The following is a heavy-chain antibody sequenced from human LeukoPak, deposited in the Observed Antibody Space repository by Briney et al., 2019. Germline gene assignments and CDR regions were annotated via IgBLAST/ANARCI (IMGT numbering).Heavy chain of an antibody. CDR2: INAGNGNT. D-gene: IGHD2-15*01. CDR3: ARGLVVAARGWFDP. V-gene: IGHV1-3*01. J-gene: IGHJ5*02. CDR1: GHTFTSYA. Sequence: ASVKVSCKASGHTFTSYAMHWVRQAPGQRLEGMGWINAGNGNTKYSQKFQGRVTITRDTSASTAYMELSSLRSEDTAVYYCARGLVVAARGWFDPWGQGTLVTVSS.